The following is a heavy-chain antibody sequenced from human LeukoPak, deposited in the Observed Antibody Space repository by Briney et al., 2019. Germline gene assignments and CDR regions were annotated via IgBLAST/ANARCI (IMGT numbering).Heavy chain of an antibody. CDR1: GFTFSSYW. CDR2: INNDGSGT. V-gene: IGHV3-74*01. CDR3: TKGSAGYSSGWYNY. Sequence: GGSLRLSCAASGFTFSSYWMHWVRQAPGKGPVWVSRINNDGSGTTYADSVKGRFTISRDNSNNTLYLQMNSLRAEDTAVYYCTKGSAGYSSGWYNYWGQGTLVTVSS. D-gene: IGHD6-19*01. J-gene: IGHJ4*02.